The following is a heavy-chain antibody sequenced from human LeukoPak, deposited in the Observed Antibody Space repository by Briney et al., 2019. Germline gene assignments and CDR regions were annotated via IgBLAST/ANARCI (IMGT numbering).Heavy chain of an antibody. CDR1: GGSISNYH. J-gene: IGHJ3*02. CDR2: IYYRGST. V-gene: IGHV4-59*01. D-gene: IGHD5-24*01. CDR3: VRVQADGHSDI. Sequence: PSETLSLTSTVSGGSISNYHWSWIRQPPGKGLGWIGYIYYRGSTKYNPSLESRVTISVDMSKNQFSLKLNSVTAADTAVYYCVRVQADGHSDIWGQGTMVTVSS.